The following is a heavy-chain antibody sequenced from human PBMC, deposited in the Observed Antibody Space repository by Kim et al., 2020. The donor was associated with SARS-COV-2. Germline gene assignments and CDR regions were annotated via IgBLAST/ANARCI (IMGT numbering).Heavy chain of an antibody. CDR3: ARGKVGSRQFDY. Sequence: ADARKFQGRVNMIRNTSISTAYMDLSSLRSDDTAVYYCARGKVGSRQFDYWGQGTLVTVSS. D-gene: IGHD6-13*01. J-gene: IGHJ4*02. V-gene: IGHV1-8*01.